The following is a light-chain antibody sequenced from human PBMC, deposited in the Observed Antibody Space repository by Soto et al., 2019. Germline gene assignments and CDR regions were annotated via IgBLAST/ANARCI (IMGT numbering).Light chain of an antibody. J-gene: IGLJ3*02. Sequence: QSVLTQPPSASGTPGQRVTISCSGSSSNIGSNYVYWYQQLPGTAPKLLIYRNNQRPSGVPDRFSGSKSGTSASLAISGLRSEDEADYYCTSYAGDTSLGVLGGGTQLTVL. CDR3: TSYAGDTSLGV. CDR2: RNN. CDR1: SSNIGSNY. V-gene: IGLV1-47*01.